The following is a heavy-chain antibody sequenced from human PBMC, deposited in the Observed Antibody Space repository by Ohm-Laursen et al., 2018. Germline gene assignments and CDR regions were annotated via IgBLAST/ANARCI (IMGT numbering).Heavy chain of an antibody. Sequence: SDTLSLTCTVSGGSIGTYYWSWIRQPPGKGLEWIGYAYYSGTTNYNPSLKSRVTISVDRSKNQFSLKLSSVTAADTAVYFCAREGYCTSTGCYQRWFDPWGQGTRVTVSS. J-gene: IGHJ5*02. D-gene: IGHD2-2*01. CDR2: AYYSGTT. CDR3: AREGYCTSTGCYQRWFDP. CDR1: GGSIGTYY. V-gene: IGHV4-59*01.